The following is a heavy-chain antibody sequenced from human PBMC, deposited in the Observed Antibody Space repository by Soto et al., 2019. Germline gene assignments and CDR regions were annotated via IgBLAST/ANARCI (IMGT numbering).Heavy chain of an antibody. CDR3: ARHRLYYYDSSGYSFDY. V-gene: IGHV4-39*01. CDR2: IYYSGST. D-gene: IGHD3-22*01. CDR1: GGSISSSSYY. Sequence: SETLSLTCTVSGGSISSSSYYWGWIRQPPGKRLEWIGSIYYSGSTYYNPSLKSRVTISVDTSKNQFSLKLSSVTAADTAVYYCARHRLYYYDSSGYSFDYWGQGTLVTVSS. J-gene: IGHJ4*02.